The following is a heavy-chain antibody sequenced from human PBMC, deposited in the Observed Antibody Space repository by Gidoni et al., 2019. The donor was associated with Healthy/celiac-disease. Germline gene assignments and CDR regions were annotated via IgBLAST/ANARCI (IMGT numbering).Heavy chain of an antibody. CDR1: GFPFSSYA. V-gene: IGHV3-30-3*01. Sequence: QVQLVESGGGVVQPGRSLRLSCSASGFPFSSYAMHWVRQAPGKGLEWGAVISYDGSNKYYADSVKGRFTISRDNSKNTLYLQMNSLRAEDTAVYYCARVAEGFDYWGQGTLVTVSS. CDR2: ISYDGSNK. J-gene: IGHJ4*02. CDR3: ARVAEGFDY.